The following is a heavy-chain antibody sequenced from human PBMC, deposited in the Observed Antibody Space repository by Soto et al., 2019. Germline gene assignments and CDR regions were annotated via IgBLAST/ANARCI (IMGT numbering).Heavy chain of an antibody. D-gene: IGHD2-2*01. CDR2: IIPIFGTA. Sequence: SVKVSCKASGGTFSSYAISWVRQARGQGLEWMGGIIPIFGTANYAQKFQGRVTITADESTSTAYMELSSLRSEDTAVYYCARSSLDIVVVPAGVSYYYGMDVWGQGTTVTVSS. CDR1: GGTFSSYA. J-gene: IGHJ6*02. V-gene: IGHV1-69*13. CDR3: ARSSLDIVVVPAGVSYYYGMDV.